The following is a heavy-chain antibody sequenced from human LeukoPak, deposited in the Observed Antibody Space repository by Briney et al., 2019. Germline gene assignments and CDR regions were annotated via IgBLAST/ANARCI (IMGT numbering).Heavy chain of an antibody. CDR3: ARDYVSVSYYYDSSGYSYQDY. Sequence: ASVKVSCKASGYTFTSYGISWVRQAPGQGLEWMGWISAYNGNTNYAQKLQGRVTMTTDTSTSTAYMELRSLRSDDTAVYYCARDYVSVSYYYDSSGYSYQDYWGQGTLVTVSS. CDR1: GYTFTSYG. V-gene: IGHV1-18*01. D-gene: IGHD3-22*01. J-gene: IGHJ4*02. CDR2: ISAYNGNT.